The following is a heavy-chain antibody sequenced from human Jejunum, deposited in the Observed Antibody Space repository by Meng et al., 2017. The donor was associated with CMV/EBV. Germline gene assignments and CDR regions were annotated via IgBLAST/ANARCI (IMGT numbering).Heavy chain of an antibody. CDR1: ISSSSYY. CDR2: IYYSGSS. J-gene: IGHJ4*02. Sequence: ISSSSYYWGWSPQPPGKGLEWIGSIYYSGSSYYNPSLKSRVTISLDTSKNQFSLRLSSVTAADTAVYYCARGDDFWSGYSGHNFDYWGQGTLVTVSS. D-gene: IGHD3-3*01. CDR3: ARGDDFWSGYSGHNFDY. V-gene: IGHV4-39*07.